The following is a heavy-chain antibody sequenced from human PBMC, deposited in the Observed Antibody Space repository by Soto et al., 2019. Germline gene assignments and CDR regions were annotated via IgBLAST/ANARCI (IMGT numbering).Heavy chain of an antibody. Sequence: PGESLKISCKGSGYSFTSYWIGWVRQMPGKGLEWMGIIYPGDSDTRYSPSFQGQVTISADKSISTAYLQWSSLKASDTAMYYCARHGLDCSGGSCYSRAFDIWGQGTMVT. CDR1: GYSFTSYW. V-gene: IGHV5-51*01. J-gene: IGHJ3*02. CDR3: ARHGLDCSGGSCYSRAFDI. D-gene: IGHD2-15*01. CDR2: IYPGDSDT.